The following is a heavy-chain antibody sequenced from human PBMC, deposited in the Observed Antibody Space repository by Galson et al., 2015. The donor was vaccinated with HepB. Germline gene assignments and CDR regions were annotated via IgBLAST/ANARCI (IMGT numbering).Heavy chain of an antibody. Sequence: SLRLSCAASGFTFSSYAMHWVRQAPGKGLEWVAVISYDGSNKYYADSVKGRFTISRDNSKNTLYLQMNSLRAEDTAVYYCARAPGIAADPAWFDPWGQGTLVTVSS. D-gene: IGHD6-13*01. CDR3: ARAPGIAADPAWFDP. CDR2: ISYDGSNK. V-gene: IGHV3-30-3*01. J-gene: IGHJ5*02. CDR1: GFTFSSYA.